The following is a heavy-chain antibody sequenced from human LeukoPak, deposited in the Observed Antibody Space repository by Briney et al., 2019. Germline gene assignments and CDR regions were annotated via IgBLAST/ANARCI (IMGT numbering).Heavy chain of an antibody. V-gene: IGHV1-46*01. J-gene: IGHJ4*02. CDR3: ARDGVTIFGVPIRGDY. Sequence: ASVKVSCKASGYTITSYYMHWVRQAPGQGLEWMGIINPSGGSTSYAQKFQGRVTMTRDMSTSTVYMELSSLRSEDTAVYYCARDGVTIFGVPIRGDYWGQGTLVTVSS. CDR1: GYTITSYY. D-gene: IGHD3-3*01. CDR2: INPSGGST.